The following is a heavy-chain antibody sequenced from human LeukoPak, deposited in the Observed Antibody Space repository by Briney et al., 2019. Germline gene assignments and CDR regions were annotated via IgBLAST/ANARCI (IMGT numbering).Heavy chain of an antibody. D-gene: IGHD3-22*01. CDR2: ISGSGGST. Sequence: QPGGSLRLSCAASGFTFSTYAMSWVRQAPGKGLEWVSSISGSGGSTYYADSVKGRFTISRDTSKNTLYLQMNSLRAEDTAVYYCARGTTTMSWYYFDYWGQGTLVTVSS. V-gene: IGHV3-23*01. J-gene: IGHJ4*02. CDR1: GFTFSTYA. CDR3: ARGTTTMSWYYFDY.